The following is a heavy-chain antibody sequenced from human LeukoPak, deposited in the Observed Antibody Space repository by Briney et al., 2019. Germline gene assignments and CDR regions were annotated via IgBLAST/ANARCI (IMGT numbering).Heavy chain of an antibody. CDR1: GGSISSYY. CDR3: ARHLVGATSLPLDY. V-gene: IGHV4-4*07. CDR2: IYTSGST. D-gene: IGHD1-26*01. J-gene: IGHJ4*02. Sequence: SETLSLTCTVSGGSISSYYWSWIRQPAGKGLEWIGRIYTSGSTNYNPSLKSRVTMSVDTSKNQFSLKLSSVTAADTAVYYCARHLVGATSLPLDYWGQGTWSPSPQ.